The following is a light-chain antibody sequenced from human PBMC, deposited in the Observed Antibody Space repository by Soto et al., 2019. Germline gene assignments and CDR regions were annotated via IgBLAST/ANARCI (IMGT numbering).Light chain of an antibody. CDR1: QSVSTY. CDR3: QQRSNWPPTWR. J-gene: IGKJ1*01. CDR2: DAS. Sequence: EIVLTQSPATLSLSPGERATLSCRASQSVSTYLAWYQHKPGQAPRLLIYDASKRATGIPARFSGSGSGTDLPLTISSLEPEDFAVYYCQQRSNWPPTWRFGQGTKVEIK. V-gene: IGKV3-11*01.